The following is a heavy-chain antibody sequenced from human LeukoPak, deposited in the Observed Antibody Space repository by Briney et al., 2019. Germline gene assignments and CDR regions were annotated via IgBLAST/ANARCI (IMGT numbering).Heavy chain of an antibody. J-gene: IGHJ4*02. CDR3: ALSREAAGTVFDD. CDR2: INSDGRST. D-gene: IGHD6-13*01. V-gene: IGHV3-74*01. CDR1: GFTFGSYW. Sequence: GGSLRLSCTASGFTFGSYWMHWVRQAPGKGLVWVSRINSDGRSTTYADSVKGRFTISRDNAKNTLYLQMNSLRAEDTAVYYCALSREAAGTVFDDWGQGTLVTVSS.